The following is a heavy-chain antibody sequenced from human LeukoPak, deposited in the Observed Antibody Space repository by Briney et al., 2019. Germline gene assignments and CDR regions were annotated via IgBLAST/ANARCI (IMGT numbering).Heavy chain of an antibody. D-gene: IGHD5-18*01. V-gene: IGHV4-34*01. Sequence: SETLSLTCAVYGETFNGFYWSWIRQPPGKRLEWIGEINHSGSTNYNPSLKSRVTISVDTSKNRFSLKLSSVTAADTAVYYCARGYSYGLGSVWGQGTLITVSS. CDR1: GETFNGFY. CDR3: ARGYSYGLGSV. J-gene: IGHJ4*02. CDR2: INHSGST.